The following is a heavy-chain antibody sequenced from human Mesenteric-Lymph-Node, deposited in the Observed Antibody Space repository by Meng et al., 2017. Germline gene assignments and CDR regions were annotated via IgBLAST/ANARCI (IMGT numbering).Heavy chain of an antibody. V-gene: IGHV3-23*01. J-gene: IGHJ4*02. D-gene: IGHD3-9*01. CDR1: GLFFSSFA. CDR3: AKDLRYTDY. CDR2: ISTTGGST. Sequence: EAHMCGSEGGLVRPGGCLSLACTAAGLFFSSFAMGWVRQAPGKGLEWVSDISTTGGSTYYADSVKGRFTISRDNSKNTLYLQMNSLRAEDTAVYFCAKDLRYTDYWGRGTLVTVSS.